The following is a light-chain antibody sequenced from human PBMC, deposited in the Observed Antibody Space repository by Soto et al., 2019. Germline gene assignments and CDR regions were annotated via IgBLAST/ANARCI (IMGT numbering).Light chain of an antibody. Sequence: IQLTQSPSSLSASVGDIVTITCRASQGISSYLAWYQQKPGKAPKLLIYAASTLQSGVPSRFSGSGSGTDFTPTISSLQPEDFATYYCQQLNSYRITFGQGTRLEIK. CDR1: QGISSY. V-gene: IGKV1-9*01. CDR3: QQLNSYRIT. CDR2: AAS. J-gene: IGKJ5*01.